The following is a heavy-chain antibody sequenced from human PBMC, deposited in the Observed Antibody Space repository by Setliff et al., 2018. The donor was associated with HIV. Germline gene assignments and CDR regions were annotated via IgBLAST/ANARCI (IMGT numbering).Heavy chain of an antibody. D-gene: IGHD2-15*01. CDR1: GFTFSTYW. Sequence: GGSLRLSCAASGFTFSTYWMIWVRQAPGKGLEWVAKIKKDGSEEYYVDSVKGRFTISRDNAKNSIYLQMNSLRAEDTAMYYCAKDDLSGGASDFWGQGTMVTVSS. CDR3: AKDDLSGGASDF. CDR2: IKKDGSEE. J-gene: IGHJ4*02. V-gene: IGHV3-7*01.